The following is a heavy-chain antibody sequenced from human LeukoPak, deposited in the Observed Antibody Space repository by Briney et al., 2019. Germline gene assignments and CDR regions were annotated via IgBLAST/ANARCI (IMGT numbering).Heavy chain of an antibody. Sequence: SETLSLTCTVSGGSISSGDYYWAWIRQPPGKGLEWIGTIFRIGSSYFNPSLKSRVTISVDTSKNQFSLKLSSVTAADTALYYCARVIDVAASGYFDSWGQGTQVTVSS. CDR3: ARVIDVAASGYFDS. CDR1: GGSISSGDYY. CDR2: IFRIGSS. J-gene: IGHJ4*02. V-gene: IGHV4-39*07. D-gene: IGHD6-25*01.